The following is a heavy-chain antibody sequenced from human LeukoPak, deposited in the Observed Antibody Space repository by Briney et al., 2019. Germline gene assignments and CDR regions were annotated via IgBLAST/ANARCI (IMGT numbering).Heavy chain of an antibody. CDR1: GFTFSRYS. V-gene: IGHV3-48*02. CDR2: ISSSSSTI. D-gene: IGHD3-3*01. Sequence: PGGSLRLSCAASGFTFSRYSMNWVRRAPGKGLEWVSYISSSSSTIYYADSVKGRFTISRDNAKNSVYLQMNSLRDEDTAVYYCARGYDFDYWGQGTLVTVSS. CDR3: ARGYDFDY. J-gene: IGHJ4*02.